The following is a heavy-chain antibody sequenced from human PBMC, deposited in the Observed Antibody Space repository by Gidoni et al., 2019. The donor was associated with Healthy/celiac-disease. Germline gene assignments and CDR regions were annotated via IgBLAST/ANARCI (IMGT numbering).Heavy chain of an antibody. Sequence: QVQLVESGGGVVQPGRSLRLSCAASGFTFSSYAMHWVRQAPGKGLEWVAVISYDGSNKYYADSVKGRFTISRDNSKNTLYLQMNSLRAEDTAVYYCARDLYYDILTGVDYWGQGTLVTVSS. CDR2: ISYDGSNK. CDR3: ARDLYYDILTGVDY. V-gene: IGHV3-30-3*01. D-gene: IGHD3-9*01. CDR1: GFTFSSYA. J-gene: IGHJ4*02.